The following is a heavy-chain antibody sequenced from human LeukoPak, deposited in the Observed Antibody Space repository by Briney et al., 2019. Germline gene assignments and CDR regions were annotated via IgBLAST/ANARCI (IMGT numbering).Heavy chain of an antibody. Sequence: GGSLRLSCAASGFTFSSYSMNWVRQAPGKGLEWVANIKQDGSEKCYVDSVKGRFTIFRDNAKNSLYLQMNSLRAEDTAVYYCASLKNSGWGNAFHFWGQGTMVTVSS. J-gene: IGHJ3*01. CDR1: GFTFSSYS. D-gene: IGHD6-19*01. CDR3: ASLKNSGWGNAFHF. CDR2: IKQDGSEK. V-gene: IGHV3-7*01.